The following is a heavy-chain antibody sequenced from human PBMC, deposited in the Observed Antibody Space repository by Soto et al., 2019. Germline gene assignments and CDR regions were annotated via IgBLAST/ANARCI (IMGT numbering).Heavy chain of an antibody. J-gene: IGHJ4*02. V-gene: IGHV4-59*01. CDR2: VYNSGST. Sequence: QVQLQESGPGLVKASETLSLTCTVSGGSISSNYWTWIRQPPGKGLEWIGYVYNSGSTNYNPSLKSRVTISEATSKSQFALKVNSMTAADAAGYYCARYRREAGAGYTLDNWGQGILVTVSS. D-gene: IGHD6-13*01. CDR3: ARYRREAGAGYTLDN. CDR1: GGSISSNY.